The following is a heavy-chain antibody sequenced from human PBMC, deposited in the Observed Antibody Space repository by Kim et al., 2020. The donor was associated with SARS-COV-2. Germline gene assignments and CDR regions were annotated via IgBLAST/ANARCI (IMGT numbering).Heavy chain of an antibody. CDR1: GFFVSGNY. CDR2: IYIGGNT. D-gene: IGHD3-10*01. Sequence: VGSLRLSCAASGFFVSGNYMSWVRQAARKGLEWVAVIYIGGNTFYADSVKGRFTISRDNAKNTLYLQMSSLRAEDTAVYYCAGTGTLGFGLGTYSPQNTWGQGALVTVSS. J-gene: IGHJ5*02. CDR3: AGTGTLGFGLGTYSPQNT. V-gene: IGHV3-66*01.